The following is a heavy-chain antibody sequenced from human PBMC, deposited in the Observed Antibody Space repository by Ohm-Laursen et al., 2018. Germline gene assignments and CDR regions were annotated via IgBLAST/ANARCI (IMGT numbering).Heavy chain of an antibody. Sequence: SSVKVSCKASGGTFSSYAISWVRQAPGQGLEWMGGIIPIFGTANYAQKFQGRVTITADKSTSTAYMELSSLRSEDTAVYYCATTYYYVHDAFDIWGQGTMVTVSS. CDR2: IIPIFGTA. CDR3: ATTYYYVHDAFDI. D-gene: IGHD3-10*02. J-gene: IGHJ3*02. V-gene: IGHV1-69*06. CDR1: GGTFSSYA.